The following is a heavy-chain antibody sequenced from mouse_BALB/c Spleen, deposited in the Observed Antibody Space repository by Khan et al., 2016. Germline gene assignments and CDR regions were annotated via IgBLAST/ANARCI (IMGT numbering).Heavy chain of an antibody. J-gene: IGHJ3*02. CDR2: INPASNYS. Sequence: QVRLQQSGAELARPGASVKMSCKASGYTFTTYTMQWVKQRPGQGLEWIGYINPASNYSNYNQKFKDKATLTADRSSSTAYMQLSSLTSEDSGVYYCTRGDGNNGYWGQGTLVTVSA. CDR3: TRGDGNNGY. D-gene: IGHD2-1*01. V-gene: IGHV1-4*01. CDR1: GYTFTTYT.